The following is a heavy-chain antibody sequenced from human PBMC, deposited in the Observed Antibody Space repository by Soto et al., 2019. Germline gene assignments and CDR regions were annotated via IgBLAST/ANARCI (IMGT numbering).Heavy chain of an antibody. CDR3: ARVFYYDILTGPDPEYYFDY. CDR2: SYFSGST. D-gene: IGHD3-9*01. V-gene: IGHV4-59*01. Sequence: SETLSSTCTVPGGSISCYYCSWIRQHPGKGLEWSGYSYFSGSTYYHPSLKSRVTISVDTSKNQFSLKLSTVTAADTAVYYCARVFYYDILTGPDPEYYFDYWGQGTLVTASS. CDR1: GGSISCYY. J-gene: IGHJ4*02.